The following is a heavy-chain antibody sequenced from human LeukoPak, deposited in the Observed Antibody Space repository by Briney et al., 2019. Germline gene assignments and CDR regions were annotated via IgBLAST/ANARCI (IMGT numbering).Heavy chain of an antibody. CDR3: ARDREAGLWGYYYYYYGMDV. Sequence: ASVKVSCKASGYTFTSSAMNWVRQAPGQWLEWMGWINTNTGNPTYAQGFTGRFVFSLDTSVSTAYLQISSLKAEDTAVYYCARDREAGLWGYYYYYYGMDVWGQGTTVTVSS. V-gene: IGHV7-4-1*02. D-gene: IGHD2-21*01. CDR2: INTNTGNP. J-gene: IGHJ6*02. CDR1: GYTFTSSA.